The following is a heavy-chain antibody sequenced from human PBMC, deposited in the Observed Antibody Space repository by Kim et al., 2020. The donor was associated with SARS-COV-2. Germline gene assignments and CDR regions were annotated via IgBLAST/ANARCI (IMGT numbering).Heavy chain of an antibody. J-gene: IGHJ3*02. CDR1: GFTFSSYG. Sequence: GGSLRLSCAASGFTFSSYGMHWVRQAPGKGLEWVAVIWYDGSNKYYADSVKGRFTISRDNSKNTLYLQMNSLRAEDTAVYYCVQSPTAGDDAFDIWGQGTMVTVSS. D-gene: IGHD3-16*01. V-gene: IGHV3-33*01. CDR3: VQSPTAGDDAFDI. CDR2: IWYDGSNK.